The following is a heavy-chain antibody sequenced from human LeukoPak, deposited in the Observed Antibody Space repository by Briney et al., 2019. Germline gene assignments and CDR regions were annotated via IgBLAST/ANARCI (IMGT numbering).Heavy chain of an antibody. CDR1: GFSFSNYA. V-gene: IGHV3-33*08. D-gene: IGHD6-13*01. Sequence: GGSLRLSCAASGFSFSNYAMHWVRQTPGKGLEWVAVIRYDGSNKYYADSVKGRFTISRDNSKNTLYLQMNSLRAEDTAVYYCARVRSSSWSDAFDIWGQGTMVTVSS. J-gene: IGHJ3*02. CDR3: ARVRSSSWSDAFDI. CDR2: IRYDGSNK.